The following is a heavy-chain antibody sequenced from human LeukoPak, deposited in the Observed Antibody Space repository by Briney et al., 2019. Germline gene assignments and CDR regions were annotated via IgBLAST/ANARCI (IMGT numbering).Heavy chain of an antibody. J-gene: IGHJ5*02. CDR1: GFTFDDYA. V-gene: IGHV3-9*01. CDR2: ISWNSGSI. Sequence: GGSLRLSCAASGFTFDDYAMHWVRHAPGKGLEWVSGISWNSGSIGYADSVKGRFTISRDNAKNSLYLQMNSLRAEDTALYYCAKDHTYYYDSSGSWFDPWGQGTLVTVSS. CDR3: AKDHTYYYDSSGSWFDP. D-gene: IGHD3-22*01.